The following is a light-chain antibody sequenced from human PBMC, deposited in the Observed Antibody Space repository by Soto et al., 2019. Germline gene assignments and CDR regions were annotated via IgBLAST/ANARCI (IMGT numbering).Light chain of an antibody. Sequence: EIVLTQTPGTLSLSQGERATLSCRASQSVSSSYLAWYQQKPGQAPRLLIYGASSRATGIPDRFSGSGSGTAFTLTISRLEPEDFAVYYCQQYGSSPWTFGQGTKVEIK. CDR3: QQYGSSPWT. CDR2: GAS. J-gene: IGKJ1*01. CDR1: QSVSSSY. V-gene: IGKV3-20*01.